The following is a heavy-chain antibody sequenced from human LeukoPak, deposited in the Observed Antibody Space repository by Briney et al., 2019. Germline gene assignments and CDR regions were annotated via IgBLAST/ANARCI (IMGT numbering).Heavy chain of an antibody. V-gene: IGHV1-69*04. D-gene: IGHD3-22*01. CDR2: IIPILDIA. CDR3: AWQDYYDSSASHAFDI. J-gene: IGHJ3*02. CDR1: GGTFSSYA. Sequence: SVKVSCKASGGTFSSYAISWVRQAPGQGLEWMGRIIPILDIANHAQKFQGRVTISADKSTSTAYMELSSLRSEDTAVYYCAWQDYYDSSASHAFDIWGQGTMVTVSS.